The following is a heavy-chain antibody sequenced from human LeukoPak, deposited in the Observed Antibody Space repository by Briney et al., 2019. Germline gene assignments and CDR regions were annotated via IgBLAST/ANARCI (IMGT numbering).Heavy chain of an antibody. CDR1: GYSISSGYY. J-gene: IGHJ4*02. CDR2: IYHSGST. D-gene: IGHD3-10*01. Sequence: SETPSLTCTVPGYSISSGYYWGWIRQPPGKGLEWIGSIYHSGSTYYNPSLKSRVTISVDTSKNQFSLKLSSVTAAETAVYYCARDSGFGEEADYWGQGTLVTVSS. V-gene: IGHV4-38-2*02. CDR3: ARDSGFGEEADY.